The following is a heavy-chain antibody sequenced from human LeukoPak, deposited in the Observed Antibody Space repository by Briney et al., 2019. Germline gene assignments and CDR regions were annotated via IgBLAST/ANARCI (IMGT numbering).Heavy chain of an antibody. CDR2: ISYDGSNK. CDR1: GFTFSSYG. V-gene: IGHV3-30*18. Sequence: PGRSLRLSCAASGFTFSSYGMHWVRQAPGKGLEWVAVISYDGSNKYYADSVKGRFTISRDNSKNTLHLQMNSLRAEDTAVYYCAKGHYGDYWGQGTLVTVSS. J-gene: IGHJ4*02. CDR3: AKGHYGDY.